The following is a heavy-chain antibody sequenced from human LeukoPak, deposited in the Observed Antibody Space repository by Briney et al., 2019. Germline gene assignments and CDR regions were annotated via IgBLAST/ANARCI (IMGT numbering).Heavy chain of an antibody. V-gene: IGHV4-61*01. J-gene: IGHJ3*02. CDR1: GDSISSANYY. CDR2: IYYTGST. Sequence: SETLSLTCTVSGDSISSANYYWSWIRQHPGKALEWIGYIYYTGSTNYNPSLKSRLTMSVDTSKNQFSLKLSSVTAADTAVYYCARLPGFRDAFDIWGQGTMVTVYS. CDR3: ARLPGFRDAFDI.